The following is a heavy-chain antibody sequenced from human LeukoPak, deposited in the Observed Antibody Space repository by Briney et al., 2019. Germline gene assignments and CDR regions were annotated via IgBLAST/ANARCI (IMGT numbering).Heavy chain of an antibody. Sequence: GSSVKVSCKAFGYTFTDYYMHWVRQAPGQGLEWMGWINPNAGGTDYAQKFQGRVTMTRDTSISTAYMELSRLRSDDTAVYYCVPGSSVGQGSQSYYDKSTYFDYWGQGTLVTVSS. J-gene: IGHJ4*02. CDR1: GYTFTDYY. D-gene: IGHD3-16*01. CDR2: INPNAGGT. CDR3: VPGSSVGQGSQSYYDKSTYFDY. V-gene: IGHV1-2*02.